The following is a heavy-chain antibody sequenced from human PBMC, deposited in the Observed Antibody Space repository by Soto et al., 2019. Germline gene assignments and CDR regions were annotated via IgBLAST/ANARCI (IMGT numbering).Heavy chain of an antibody. J-gene: IGHJ6*02. D-gene: IGHD1-26*01. CDR2: INSDGSST. CDR3: ARRREGYYYGLDV. V-gene: IGHV3-74*01. Sequence: EERLVESGGGSVQPGGSLRLSCAASRFTFSSYWMHWVRQAPGKGLVWVSRINSDGSSTRYADSVKGRFSISRDNSKSTLYLQMNTLRAEDTAVYYCARRREGYYYGLDVWGQGTTVTVSS. CDR1: RFTFSSYW.